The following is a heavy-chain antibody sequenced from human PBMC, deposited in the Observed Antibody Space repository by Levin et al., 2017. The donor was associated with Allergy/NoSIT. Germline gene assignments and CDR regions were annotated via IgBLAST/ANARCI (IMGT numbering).Heavy chain of an antibody. D-gene: IGHD1-26*01. Sequence: GSLRLSCTVSGGSISSSSYYWGWIRQPPGKGLEWIGSIYYSGSTFHNPSLKSRVTISVDTSKNQFSLRLSSVTAADTAVYYCATRFLSGNDYDFDCWGQGTLVTVSS. V-gene: IGHV4-39*01. J-gene: IGHJ4*02. CDR1: GGSISSSSYY. CDR2: IYYSGST. CDR3: ATRFLSGNDYDFDC.